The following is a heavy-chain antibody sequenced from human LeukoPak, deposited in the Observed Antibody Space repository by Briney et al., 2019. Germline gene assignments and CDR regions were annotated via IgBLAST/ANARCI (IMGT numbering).Heavy chain of an antibody. CDR2: IGTEADT. D-gene: IGHD1-7*01. Sequence: GGSLRLSCAASGFTFSSYDMHWVRQATRRGLEWVSSIGTEADTYYPGSVKGRFTISRGNAKSSLYLQMNSLRAGDTAVYYCARGPIVGITETKGYFDYWGQGILVTVSS. CDR3: ARGPIVGITETKGYFDY. CDR1: GFTFSSYD. J-gene: IGHJ4*02. V-gene: IGHV3-13*01.